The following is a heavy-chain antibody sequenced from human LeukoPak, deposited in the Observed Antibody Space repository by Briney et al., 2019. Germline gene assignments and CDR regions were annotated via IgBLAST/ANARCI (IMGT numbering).Heavy chain of an antibody. CDR2: INTNTGNP. CDR3: ARDLRRDYDSSGYYPDHFDY. J-gene: IGHJ4*02. D-gene: IGHD3-22*01. V-gene: IGHV7-4-1*02. CDR1: GYTFTNYA. Sequence: GASVKVSCKVSGYTFTNYAMNWVRQAPGQGLEWMGWINTNTGNPTYAQGFTGRFVFSLDTSVSTAYLQISSLKAEDTAVYYCARDLRRDYDSSGYYPDHFDYWGQGTLVTVSS.